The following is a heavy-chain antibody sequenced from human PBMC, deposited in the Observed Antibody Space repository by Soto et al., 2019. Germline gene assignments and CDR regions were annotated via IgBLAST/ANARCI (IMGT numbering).Heavy chain of an antibody. CDR1: GFTFSSYS. Sequence: GGSLRLSCAASGFTFSSYSMNWVRQAPGKGLEWVSSISSSSSYIYYADSVKGRFTISRDNAKNSLYLQMNSLRAEDTAVYYCAREMTTGIEEAGFDPWGPGTLVTVSS. D-gene: IGHD6-13*01. CDR2: ISSSSSYI. V-gene: IGHV3-21*01. J-gene: IGHJ5*02. CDR3: AREMTTGIEEAGFDP.